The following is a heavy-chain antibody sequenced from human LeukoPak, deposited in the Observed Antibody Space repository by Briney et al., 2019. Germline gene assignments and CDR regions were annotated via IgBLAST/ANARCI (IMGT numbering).Heavy chain of an antibody. CDR1: GYTFTSYD. CDR2: MNPNSGNT. V-gene: IGHV1-8*01. CDR3: ARRRFGTMVRGVIRGFGFDP. D-gene: IGHD3-10*01. Sequence: ASVKVSCKASGYTFTSYDINWVRQATGQGLEWMGWMNPNSGNTGYAQKFQGRVTMTRNTSISTAYMELSSLRSEDTAVYYCARRRFGTMVRGVIRGFGFDPWGQGTLVTVSS. J-gene: IGHJ5*02.